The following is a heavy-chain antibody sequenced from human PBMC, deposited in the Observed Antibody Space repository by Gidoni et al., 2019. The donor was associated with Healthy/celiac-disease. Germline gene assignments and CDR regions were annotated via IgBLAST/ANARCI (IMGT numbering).Heavy chain of an antibody. J-gene: IGHJ3*02. CDR3: AKDLKPLASQWLVQAFDI. CDR2: ISGSGGST. CDR1: GFTFSRYA. Sequence: EVQLLESGGGLVQPGGSLRLSCAASGFTFSRYAMSWVRQAPGKGLEWVSAISGSGGSTYYADSVKGRFTISRDNSKNTLYLQMNSLRAEDTAVYYCAKDLKPLASQWLVQAFDIWGQGTMVTVSS. D-gene: IGHD6-19*01. V-gene: IGHV3-23*01.